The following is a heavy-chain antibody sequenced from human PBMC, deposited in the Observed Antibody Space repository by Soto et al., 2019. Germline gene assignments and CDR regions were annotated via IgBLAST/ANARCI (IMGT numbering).Heavy chain of an antibody. J-gene: IGHJ4*02. Sequence: SETLSLICTVSGGSISNYYWSWIRQPPGKGLEWIGYIHYSGSTKYNPSLKSRVTISADQSKNQFSLKLSSVTAVDTAVYYCARGHYDFWSGYFATIDYWGQGTLVTVSS. V-gene: IGHV4-59*08. CDR2: IHYSGST. CDR3: ARGHYDFWSGYFATIDY. D-gene: IGHD3-3*01. CDR1: GGSISNYY.